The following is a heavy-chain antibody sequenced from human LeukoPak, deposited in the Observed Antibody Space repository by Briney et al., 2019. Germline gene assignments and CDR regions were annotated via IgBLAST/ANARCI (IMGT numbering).Heavy chain of an antibody. Sequence: SESLSLTCTLYRRSIISSSHLSGWIRQPPGKGLEWFGSIYYSGSTYYNPSLKSRVTISVDTSKNQFSLKLSSVTAADTAVYYCARGPRIAARPYYFDFWGQGTLVTVSS. V-gene: IGHV4-39*07. CDR2: IYYSGST. CDR3: ARGPRIAARPYYFDF. J-gene: IGHJ4*02. D-gene: IGHD6-6*01. CDR1: RRSIISSSHL.